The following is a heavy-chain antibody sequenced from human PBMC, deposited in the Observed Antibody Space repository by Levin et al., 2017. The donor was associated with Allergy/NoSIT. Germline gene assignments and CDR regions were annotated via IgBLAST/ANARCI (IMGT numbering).Heavy chain of an antibody. D-gene: IGHD3-22*01. J-gene: IGHJ4*02. CDR3: AKDTRDYYDSSGYTFDY. CDR1: GFTFDDYA. CDR2: ISWNSGSI. Sequence: LSLTCAASGFTFDDYAIHWVRQAPGKGLEWVSGISWNSGSIGYADSVKGRFTISRDNAKSSLYLEMNSLRAEDTALYYCAKDTRDYYDSSGYTFDYWGQGTLVTVSS. V-gene: IGHV3-9*01.